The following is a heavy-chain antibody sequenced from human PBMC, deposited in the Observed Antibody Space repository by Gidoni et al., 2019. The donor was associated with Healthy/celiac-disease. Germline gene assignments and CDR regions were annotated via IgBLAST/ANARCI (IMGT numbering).Heavy chain of an antibody. V-gene: IGHV4-59*01. CDR3: ARLGDPIGSELLWFGENPHWYFDL. Sequence: QVQLQESGPGLVKPSETLSLTCTVSGGSISSYYWSWIRQPPGKGLEWIGYIYYSGSTNYNPSLKSRVTISVDTSKNQFSLKLSSVTAADTAVYYCARLGDPIGSELLWFGENPHWYFDLWGRGTLVTVSS. D-gene: IGHD3-10*01. CDR1: GGSISSYY. CDR2: IYYSGST. J-gene: IGHJ2*01.